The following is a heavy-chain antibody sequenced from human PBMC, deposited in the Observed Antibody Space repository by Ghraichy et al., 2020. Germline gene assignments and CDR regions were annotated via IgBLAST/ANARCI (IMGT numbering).Heavy chain of an antibody. Sequence: ASVKVSCKASGYSFNGYYIHWVRQAPGQGLEWMGWIDPNSGGTNYAQKFRGRVTMTRDTSISTAYMELGRLVSDDTAVYYCARDPFAASDIDYWGQGTPVTVSS. CDR2: IDPNSGGT. CDR3: ARDPFAASDIDY. D-gene: IGHD2-15*01. CDR1: GYSFNGYY. V-gene: IGHV1-2*02. J-gene: IGHJ4*02.